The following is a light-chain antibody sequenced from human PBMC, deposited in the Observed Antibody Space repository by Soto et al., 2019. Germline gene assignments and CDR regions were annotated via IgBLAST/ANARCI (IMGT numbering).Light chain of an antibody. V-gene: IGKV1-5*01. CDR3: QRYNTDFRT. Sequence: DIQMTQSPSTLSASVGDKVTITCRASQNIQSWLAWYQQKPGKAPKLLIYDASNLETGVPSRFSGSGSGTEFTLTISSLQPDDFATYYCQRYNTDFRTFGQGTKVDIK. J-gene: IGKJ1*01. CDR2: DAS. CDR1: QNIQSW.